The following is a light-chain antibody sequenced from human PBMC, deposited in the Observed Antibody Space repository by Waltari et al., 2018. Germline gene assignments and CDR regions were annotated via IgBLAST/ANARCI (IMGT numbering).Light chain of an antibody. CDR1: QSVSSS. CDR2: GAS. CDR3: QQNSNWPT. J-gene: IGKJ1*01. V-gene: IGKV3D-15*01. Sequence: EIVMTQSPATLSLSPGERATLSCRASQSVSSSLAWYQQKPGQAPRLLIYGASSSATGIPDRFSGSWSWTEFTLTISSLEPEDVAVYYCQQNSNWPTFGQGTKVEIK.